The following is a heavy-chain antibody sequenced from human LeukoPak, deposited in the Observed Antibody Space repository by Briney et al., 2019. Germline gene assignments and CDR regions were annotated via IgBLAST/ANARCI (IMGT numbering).Heavy chain of an antibody. CDR2: INLHGST. CDR1: GGSFNDYY. CDR3: AVKAYSYYYDSSGYPLDAFDI. Sequence: SETLSLTCAVYGGSFNDYYWNWIRQPPGKGLEWIGEINLHGSTTYNPSLKSRVTISLDESKNQFSLKLSSVTAADTAVYYCAVKAYSYYYDSSGYPLDAFDIWGQGTMVTVSS. J-gene: IGHJ3*02. V-gene: IGHV4-34*01. D-gene: IGHD3-22*01.